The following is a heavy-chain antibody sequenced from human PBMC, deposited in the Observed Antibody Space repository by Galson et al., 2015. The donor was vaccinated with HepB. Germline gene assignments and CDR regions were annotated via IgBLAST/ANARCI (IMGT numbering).Heavy chain of an antibody. Sequence: TLSLTCTVSGGSISSGDYYWSWIRQPPGKGLEWIGYIYYSGSTYYNPSLKSRVTISVDTSKNQFSLKLSSVTAADTAAYYCARDWSYYDSSGYKGGLDYWGQGTLVTVSS. CDR2: IYYSGST. V-gene: IGHV4-30-4*01. CDR1: GGSISSGDYY. CDR3: ARDWSYYDSSGYKGGLDY. J-gene: IGHJ4*02. D-gene: IGHD3-22*01.